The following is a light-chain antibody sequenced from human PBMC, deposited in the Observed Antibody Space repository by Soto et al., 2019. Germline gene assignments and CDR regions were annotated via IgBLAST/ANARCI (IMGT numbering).Light chain of an antibody. J-gene: IGKJ2*01. V-gene: IGKV1-5*03. CDR1: QSISSW. Sequence: DIQMTQSPSTLSASVGDRVTITCRASQSISSWLAWYQQKPGKAPKLLSYKASSLESGVPSRFSGSGSGTEFTLPISSLQPDDFATYYCQQYNSYSPYTFGQGTKLEIK. CDR2: KAS. CDR3: QQYNSYSPYT.